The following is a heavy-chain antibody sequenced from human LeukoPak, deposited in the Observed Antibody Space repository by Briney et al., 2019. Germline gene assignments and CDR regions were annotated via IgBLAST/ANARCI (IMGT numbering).Heavy chain of an antibody. CDR1: GYSFTSYW. CDR2: IYPGDSDT. Sequence: GESLKISCKGSGYSFTSYWIGWVRQMPGKGLEWMGIIYPGDSDTTYSPSFQGQVTISADKSISTAYLQWSSLKASDSAMYYCGRIPAAGSLKGSFDIWGQGTMVTVSS. D-gene: IGHD6-13*01. CDR3: GRIPAAGSLKGSFDI. J-gene: IGHJ3*02. V-gene: IGHV5-51*01.